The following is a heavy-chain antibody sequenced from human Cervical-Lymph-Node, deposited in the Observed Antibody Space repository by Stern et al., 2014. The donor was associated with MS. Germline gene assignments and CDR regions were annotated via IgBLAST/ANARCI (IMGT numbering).Heavy chain of an antibody. CDR1: GFNFDDYA. Sequence: EVKLVESGGRVVRPGGSLGLSCVASGFNFDDYAMTWVRQAPGKGREWVSGINWNGVSSGHADSVKGRFTISRDNAKNSLHLQMNSLRAEDTAVYYCARVRRSDYGASYCDYWGQGTLVTVSS. CDR2: INWNGVSS. V-gene: IGHV3-20*04. CDR3: ARVRRSDYGASYCDY. D-gene: IGHD4-17*01. J-gene: IGHJ4*02.